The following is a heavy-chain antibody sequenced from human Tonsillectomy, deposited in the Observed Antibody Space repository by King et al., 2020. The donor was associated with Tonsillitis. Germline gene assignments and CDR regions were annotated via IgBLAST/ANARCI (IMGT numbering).Heavy chain of an antibody. D-gene: IGHD5-12*01. CDR3: ARESQSSGYDFDY. CDR2: INPNSGGT. J-gene: IGHJ4*02. V-gene: IGHV1-2*02. CDR1: GYTFTGSY. Sequence: QLVQSGAEVKKPGASVKVSCKASGYTFTGSYMHWVRQAPGQGLEWMGWINPNSGGTNYAQKFQGRVTMTRDTSISTAYMELSRLRSDDTAVYYCARESQSSGYDFDYWGQGTLVTVSS.